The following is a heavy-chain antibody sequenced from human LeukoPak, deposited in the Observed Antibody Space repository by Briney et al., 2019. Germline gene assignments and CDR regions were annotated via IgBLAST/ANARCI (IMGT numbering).Heavy chain of an antibody. CDR2: IIPIFGTA. D-gene: IGHD3-3*01. Sequence: SVKVSCKASGGTFSTYAITWVRQAPGQGLEWMGGIIPIFGTANYAQKFQGRVTITADESTSTAYMELSSLRSEDTAVYYCARDGVVINDYWGQGTLVTVSS. J-gene: IGHJ4*02. CDR3: ARDGVVINDY. CDR1: GGTFSTYA. V-gene: IGHV1-69*13.